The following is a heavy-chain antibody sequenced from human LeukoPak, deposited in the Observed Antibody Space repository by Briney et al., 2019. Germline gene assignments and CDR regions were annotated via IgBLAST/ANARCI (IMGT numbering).Heavy chain of an antibody. CDR1: GGSISSGNYY. Sequence: PSETLSLTCTVSGGSISSGNYYWSWIRQPPGQGLEWIGYIYYSVNTYYNPSLRSRVTISIDTSKNQFSLQLTSVTAADTAVYYCARGNGYSGIDYWGQGALVTVSS. V-gene: IGHV4-30-4*01. CDR3: ARGNGYSGIDY. CDR2: IYYSVNT. D-gene: IGHD5-24*01. J-gene: IGHJ4*02.